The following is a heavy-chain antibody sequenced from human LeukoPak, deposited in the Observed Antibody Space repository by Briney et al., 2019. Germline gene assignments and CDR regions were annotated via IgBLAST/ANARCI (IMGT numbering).Heavy chain of an antibody. D-gene: IGHD2-21*02. CDR2: IIPIFGTA. J-gene: IGHJ4*02. CDR1: GGTFSSYA. Sequence: GASVKVSCKASGGTFSSYAISWVRQAPGQGLEWMGGIIPIFGTANYAQKFQGRVTITTDESMSTAYMELSSLRSEDTAVYYCASRPARYCGGDCYVDYWGQGTLVTVSS. CDR3: ASRPARYCGGDCYVDY. V-gene: IGHV1-69*05.